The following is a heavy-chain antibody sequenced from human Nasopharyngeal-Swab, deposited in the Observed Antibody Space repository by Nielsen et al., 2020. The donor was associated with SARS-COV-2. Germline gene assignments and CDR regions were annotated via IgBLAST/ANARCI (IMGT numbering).Heavy chain of an antibody. CDR3: ASDGTGYYTYFQH. CDR1: GFTFSSYH. CDR2: ISTTSSSI. D-gene: IGHD3/OR15-3a*01. V-gene: IGHV3-48*02. Sequence: GESLKISCAASGFTFSSYHMNWVRQAPGKGLEWVPYISTTSSSIYYADSVKGRFTISRDNAKNSLYLQMNSLRDEDTAVYYCASDGTGYYTYFQHWGQGTLVTVSS. J-gene: IGHJ1*01.